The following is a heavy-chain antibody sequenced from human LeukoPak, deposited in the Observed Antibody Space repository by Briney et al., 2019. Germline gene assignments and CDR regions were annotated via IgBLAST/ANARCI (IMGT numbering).Heavy chain of an antibody. CDR2: IYTSGST. Sequence: SETLSLTCTVSGGSISSYYWSWIRQPAGKGLEWIGRIYTSGSTNYNPSLKSRVTMSVDTSKNQFSLKLSSVTAADTAVYYCARARHDSSGYYYWYFDLWGRGTLVTVSS. CDR3: ARARHDSSGYYYWYFDL. CDR1: GGSISSYY. V-gene: IGHV4-4*07. J-gene: IGHJ2*01. D-gene: IGHD3-22*01.